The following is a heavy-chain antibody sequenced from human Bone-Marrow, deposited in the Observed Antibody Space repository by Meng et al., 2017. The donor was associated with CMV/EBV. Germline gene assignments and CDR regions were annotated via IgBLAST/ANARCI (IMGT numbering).Heavy chain of an antibody. CDR3: ANNFWSGYYDY. CDR1: GFTFSSYA. J-gene: IGHJ4*02. V-gene: IGHV3-23*01. CDR2: ISGGGGST. D-gene: IGHD3-3*01. Sequence: GESLKISCAASGFTFSSYAMSWVRQAPGKGLEWVSAISGGGGSTYYADSVKGRFTISRDNSKNTLYLQMNSLRAEDTAVYYCANNFWSGYYDYWGQGTLVTVSS.